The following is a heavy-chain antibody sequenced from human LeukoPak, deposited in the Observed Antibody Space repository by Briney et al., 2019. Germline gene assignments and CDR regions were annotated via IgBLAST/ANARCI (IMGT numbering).Heavy chain of an antibody. CDR3: VRSSVWFDY. V-gene: IGHV3-64*01. CDR2: ISSNGGST. CDR1: GFTFSSYA. J-gene: IGHJ4*02. Sequence: GGPLRLSCAASGFTFSSYAMHWVRQAPGKGLEHVSAISSNGGSTYYANSVKGRFTISRDNSKNTLYLQMGSLRAEDMAVYYCVRSSVWFDYWGQGTLVTVSS. D-gene: IGHD6-19*01.